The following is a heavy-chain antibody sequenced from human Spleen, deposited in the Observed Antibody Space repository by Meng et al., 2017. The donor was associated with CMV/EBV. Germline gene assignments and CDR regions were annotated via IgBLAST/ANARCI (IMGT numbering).Heavy chain of an antibody. V-gene: IGHV1-18*01. Sequence: SGYPFTSYGVSWVRQAPGQGLEWMAWISAYNGNTYYAQKFQGRVTMTTDTSTSTAYMELRSLRSDDTAVYYCAREVMATGGTSSVDYWGQGTLVTVSS. D-gene: IGHD5-24*01. CDR2: ISAYNGNT. CDR3: AREVMATGGTSSVDY. CDR1: GYPFTSYG. J-gene: IGHJ4*02.